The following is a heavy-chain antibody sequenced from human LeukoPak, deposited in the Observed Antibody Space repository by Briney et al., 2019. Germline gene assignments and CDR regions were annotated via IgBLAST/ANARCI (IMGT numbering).Heavy chain of an antibody. V-gene: IGHV4-30-2*01. J-gene: IGHJ4*02. CDR2: IYHSGST. CDR1: GGSISSGGYY. D-gene: IGHD5-18*01. Sequence: PSETLSLTCTVSGGSISSGGYYWSWIRQPPGKGLEWIGYIYHSGSTYYNPSLKSRVTISVDRSKNQFSLKLSSVTAADTAVYYCARGFRGYSYGFFDYWGQGTLVTVSS. CDR3: ARGFRGYSYGFFDY.